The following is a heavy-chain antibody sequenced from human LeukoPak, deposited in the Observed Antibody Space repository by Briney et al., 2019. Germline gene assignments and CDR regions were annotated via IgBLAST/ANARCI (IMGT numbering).Heavy chain of an antibody. V-gene: IGHV3-23*01. Sequence: GGSLRLSCAASGFTYNYYAMNWVRQAPGKGLERVSVISGSGRSTHYADSVKGRFTISRDKSKNTLYQHMNSLRAEDTAIYYCAKSSVSSGTYIPFDSWGQGTLVTVSS. CDR1: GFTYNYYA. D-gene: IGHD1-26*01. CDR2: ISGSGRST. CDR3: AKSSVSSGTYIPFDS. J-gene: IGHJ4*02.